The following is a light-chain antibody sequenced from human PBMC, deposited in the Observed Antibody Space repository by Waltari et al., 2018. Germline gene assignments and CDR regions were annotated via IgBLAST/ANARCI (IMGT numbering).Light chain of an antibody. Sequence: DVVMTQSPLSLPVTLGQPASISCRSSQSLVHSDGNTYLNWFQQRPGQSPRRLIYQISNRDSGVPDRFSGSVSGTDFTLKISRVEAEDVGVYYCMQGTHWPPWTFGQGTKVEIK. CDR1: QSLVHSDGNTY. V-gene: IGKV2-30*02. CDR2: QIS. J-gene: IGKJ1*01. CDR3: MQGTHWPPWT.